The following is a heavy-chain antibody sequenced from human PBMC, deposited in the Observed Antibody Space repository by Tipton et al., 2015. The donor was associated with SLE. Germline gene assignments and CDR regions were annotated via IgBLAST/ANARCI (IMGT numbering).Heavy chain of an antibody. Sequence: TLSLTCTVSGASVSSHYWSWIRQSPGKGLEWIGSIHHSGTTHYNPSLKSRVTLAVDTSKNKFSLKLSVVTAADTAVYYCVSSGYPLGTFESWGQGTMVTVSS. CDR1: GASVSSHY. D-gene: IGHD3-9*01. CDR2: IHHSGTT. J-gene: IGHJ3*02. CDR3: VSSGYPLGTFES. V-gene: IGHV4-59*02.